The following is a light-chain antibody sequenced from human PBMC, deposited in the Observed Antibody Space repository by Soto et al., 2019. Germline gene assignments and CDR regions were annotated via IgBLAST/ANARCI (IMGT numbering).Light chain of an antibody. J-gene: IGKJ4*01. CDR1: QSVSSY. V-gene: IGKV3-15*01. Sequence: EVVMTQSPATLSVSPGERAILTCRASQSVSSYLAWFQQKPGQAPRLLIYSASTGATGIPARFSGSGSGTEFTLTISSLQSEDFAVYYCQQYNNWPLTFGGGTNVEIK. CDR2: SAS. CDR3: QQYNNWPLT.